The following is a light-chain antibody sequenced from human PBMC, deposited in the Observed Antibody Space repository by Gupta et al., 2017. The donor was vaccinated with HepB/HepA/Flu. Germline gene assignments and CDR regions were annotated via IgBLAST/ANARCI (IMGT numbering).Light chain of an antibody. CDR1: SSDVGGYNY. CDR2: DVS. CDR3: CSYTSSSTLYV. V-gene: IGLV2-14*03. Sequence: QSALTQPAPVSGSPGQSITISCTGTSSDVGGYNYVSWYHQHPGKAPKLMIYDVSNRPSGVSNRFSGSKSGNTASLTISGLQAEDEADYYCCSYTSSSTLYVFGTGTKVTVL. J-gene: IGLJ1*01.